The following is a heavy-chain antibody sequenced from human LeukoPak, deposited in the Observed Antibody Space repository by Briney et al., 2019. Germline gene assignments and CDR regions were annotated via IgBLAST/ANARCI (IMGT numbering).Heavy chain of an antibody. CDR3: ATDRSGWYDY. CDR2: IKSITDGGTT. CDR1: GFTFSNAW. D-gene: IGHD6-19*01. Sequence: GGSLRLSCAASGFTFSNAWMSWVRQAPGKGLEWVGRIKSITDGGTTDYAAPVKGRFTISRDDSKNTLYLQMNSLKTEDTAVYYCATDRSGWYDYWGQGTLVTVS. V-gene: IGHV3-15*01. J-gene: IGHJ4*02.